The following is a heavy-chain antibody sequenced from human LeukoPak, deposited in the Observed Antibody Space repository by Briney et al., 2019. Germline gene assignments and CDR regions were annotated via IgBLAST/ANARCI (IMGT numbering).Heavy chain of an antibody. Sequence: GGSLRLSCAASGFTFSSYEMNWVRQAPGKGLEWVSYISSSGSTIYYADSVKGRFTISRDNSKNTLYLQMNSLRAEDTAVYYCAKGASGSFDYWGQGTLVTVSS. CDR1: GFTFSSYE. V-gene: IGHV3-48*03. CDR2: ISSSGSTI. J-gene: IGHJ4*02. CDR3: AKGASGSFDY. D-gene: IGHD1-26*01.